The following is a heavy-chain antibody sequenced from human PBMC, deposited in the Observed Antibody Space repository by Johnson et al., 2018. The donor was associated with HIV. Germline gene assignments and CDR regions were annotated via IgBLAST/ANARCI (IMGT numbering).Heavy chain of an antibody. D-gene: IGHD3-10*01. V-gene: IGHV3-33*03. CDR3: AMPSMVQGGPDAFDI. CDR1: GFTFSSYG. Sequence: QVQLVESGGGVVQPGRSLRLSCAASGFTFSSYGMHWVRQAPGKGLEWVAVIWYDGSNKYYADSVKGRFTISRDNAKNSLYLQMNSLRAEDTAVYYCAMPSMVQGGPDAFDIWGQGTMVTVSS. J-gene: IGHJ3*02. CDR2: IWYDGSNK.